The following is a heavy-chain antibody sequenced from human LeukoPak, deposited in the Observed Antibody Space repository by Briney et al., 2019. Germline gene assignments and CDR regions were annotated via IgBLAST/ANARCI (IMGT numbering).Heavy chain of an antibody. CDR1: GGSISSYY. CDR3: ARLTGSGYARGGYFDY. Sequence: SETLSPTCTVSGGSISSYYWSWIRQPPGKGLEWIGYIYYSGSTNYNPSLKSRVTISVDTSKNQFSLKLSSVTAADTAVYYCARLTGSGYARGGYFDYWGQGTLVTVSS. CDR2: IYYSGST. V-gene: IGHV4-59*08. D-gene: IGHD5-12*01. J-gene: IGHJ4*02.